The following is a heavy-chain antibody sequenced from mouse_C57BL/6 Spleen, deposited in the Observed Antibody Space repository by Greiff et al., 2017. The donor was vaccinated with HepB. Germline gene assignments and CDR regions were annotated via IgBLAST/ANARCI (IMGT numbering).Heavy chain of an antibody. Sequence: VQLKESGPELVKPGASVKMSCKASGYTFTDYNMHWVKQSHGKSLEWIGYINPNNGGTSYNQKFKGKATLTVNKSSSTAYMELRSLTSEDSAVYYCARDGVYYYGSSHWYFDVWGTGTTVTVSS. CDR2: INPNNGGT. J-gene: IGHJ1*03. CDR1: GYTFTDYN. D-gene: IGHD1-1*01. V-gene: IGHV1-22*01. CDR3: ARDGVYYYGSSHWYFDV.